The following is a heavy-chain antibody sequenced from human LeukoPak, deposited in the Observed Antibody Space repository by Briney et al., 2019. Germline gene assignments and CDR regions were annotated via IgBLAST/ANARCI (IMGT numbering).Heavy chain of an antibody. CDR2: IKLDVSET. Sequence: GGSLRLSCAASGFTFRSHWMTWVRQAPGKGLEWVANIKLDVSETFYVDSVRGRFTISRDNTRNSLYLQMNSLRAEDTAVYYCARKGNAFDIWGQGTMVTVSS. V-gene: IGHV3-7*01. D-gene: IGHD3-10*01. CDR3: ARKGNAFDI. J-gene: IGHJ3*02. CDR1: GFTFRSHW.